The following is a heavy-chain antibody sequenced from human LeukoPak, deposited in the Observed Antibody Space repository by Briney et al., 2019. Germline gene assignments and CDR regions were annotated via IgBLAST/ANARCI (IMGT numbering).Heavy chain of an antibody. V-gene: IGHV4-30-4*08. J-gene: IGHJ6*03. D-gene: IGHD3-3*01. CDR2: IYYSGST. CDR1: GGSISSGDYY. Sequence: SQTLFLTCTVSGGSISSGDYYWSWIRQPPGKGLEWIGYIYYSGSTYYNPSLKSRVTISVDTSKNQFSLKLSSVTAADTAVYYCARVRFQGYYYYYYMDVWGKGTTVTVSS. CDR3: ARVRFQGYYYYYYMDV.